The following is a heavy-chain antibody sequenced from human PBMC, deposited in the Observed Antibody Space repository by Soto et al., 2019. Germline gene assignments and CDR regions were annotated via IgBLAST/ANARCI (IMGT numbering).Heavy chain of an antibody. CDR2: IYYSGST. Sequence: SETLSLTCTVSGGSISSGGYYWSWIRQHPGKGLEWIGYIYYSGSTYYNPSLKSRVTISVDTSKNQFSLKLSSVTAADTAVYYCARAGGETSLSYFDYWGQGTLVTVSS. D-gene: IGHD2-15*01. V-gene: IGHV4-31*03. J-gene: IGHJ4*02. CDR3: ARAGGETSLSYFDY. CDR1: GGSISSGGYY.